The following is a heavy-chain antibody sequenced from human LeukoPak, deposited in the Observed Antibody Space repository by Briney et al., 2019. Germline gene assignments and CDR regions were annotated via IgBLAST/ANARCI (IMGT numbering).Heavy chain of an antibody. Sequence: SETLSLTCTVSGGSISSYCWNWIRQPPGKGLEWIGYICTSGSTNYNPSLMSRVTISVDTSKHQFSLKLISVTAADTAVYYCARHQHQLVTGYDDWGQGTLVTVSS. D-gene: IGHD6-13*01. CDR2: ICTSGST. CDR3: ARHQHQLVTGYDD. J-gene: IGHJ4*02. V-gene: IGHV4-4*09. CDR1: GGSISSYC.